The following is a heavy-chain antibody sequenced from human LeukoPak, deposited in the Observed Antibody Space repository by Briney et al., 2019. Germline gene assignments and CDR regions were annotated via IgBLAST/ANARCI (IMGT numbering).Heavy chain of an antibody. J-gene: IGHJ6*03. CDR3: ARLKDYHYHYMDV. CDR1: GGSISSYY. CDR2: MYYSGST. V-gene: IGHV4-39*01. Sequence: SETLSLTCTVSGGSISSYYWSWIRQPPGKGLEWIGSMYYSGSTYYNPSLKSRVTISVDTSKNQFSLKLSSVTAADTAVYYCARLKDYHYHYMDVWGKGTTVTVSS.